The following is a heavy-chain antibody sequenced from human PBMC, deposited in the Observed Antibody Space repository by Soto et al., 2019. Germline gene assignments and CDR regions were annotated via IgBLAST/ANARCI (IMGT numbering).Heavy chain of an antibody. Sequence: QVQLVQSGAEVKKPGSSVKVSCKASGGTFSSYTISWVRQAPGQGLEWMGRIIPILGIANYAQKFQGRVTIIADKSTSTAYMELSSLRSEDTAVYYCAGRYCSGGSCYSGYFDYWGQGTLVTVSS. CDR2: IIPILGIA. CDR3: AGRYCSGGSCYSGYFDY. V-gene: IGHV1-69*02. J-gene: IGHJ4*02. D-gene: IGHD2-15*01. CDR1: GGTFSSYT.